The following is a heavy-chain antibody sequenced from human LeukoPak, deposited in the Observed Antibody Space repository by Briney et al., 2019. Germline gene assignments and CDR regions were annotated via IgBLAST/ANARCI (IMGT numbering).Heavy chain of an antibody. CDR2: ISGSGGGT. D-gene: IGHD3-10*01. J-gene: IGHJ4*02. CDR1: GFTFSSYA. CDR3: AKDHETVRGANSFDY. V-gene: IGHV3-23*01. Sequence: TGGSLRLSCAASGFTFSSYAMSWVRQAPEKGLEWVSTISGSGGGTYYADSVKGRFTISRDDSKNTLYLQMNSLRAEDTAVYYCAKDHETVRGANSFDYWGQGTLVTVSS.